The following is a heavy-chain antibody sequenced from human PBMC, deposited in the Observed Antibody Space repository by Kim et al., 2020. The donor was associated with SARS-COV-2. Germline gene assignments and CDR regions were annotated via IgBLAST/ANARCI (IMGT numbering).Heavy chain of an antibody. V-gene: IGHV1-18*01. CDR2: T. Sequence: TKYGQKVQGRVIMTTDRSTNTAYMKLWSLRSDDTAMYYCARGAYGDVSFNYWGQGTLVTVSS. J-gene: IGHJ4*02. CDR3: ARGAYGDVSFNY. D-gene: IGHD4-17*01.